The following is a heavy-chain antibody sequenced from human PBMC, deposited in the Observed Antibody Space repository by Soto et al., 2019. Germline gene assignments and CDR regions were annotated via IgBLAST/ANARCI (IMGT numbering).Heavy chain of an antibody. V-gene: IGHV3-11*05. Sequence: QVQLVESEGGLVKPGGSTRLSCAASGFICSGHYMSSIRQAPGKGLEWLAYISGSTIYTDYADSVKGRFTISRDNAKNSVYLQMNSLRVDDTAVYYCARSMKGGKNFDHWGQGTLVTVSS. J-gene: IGHJ4*02. CDR1: GFICSGHY. CDR2: ISGSTIYT. D-gene: IGHD1-26*01. CDR3: ARSMKGGKNFDH.